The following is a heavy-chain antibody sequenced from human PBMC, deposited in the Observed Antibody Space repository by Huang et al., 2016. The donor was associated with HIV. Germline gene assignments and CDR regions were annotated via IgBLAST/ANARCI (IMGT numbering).Heavy chain of an antibody. Sequence: AASGFTFSSYAMGWVRQAPGKGLEWVSVISGGGGSTYYADSVKGRFTISRDNSKNTLYLQMNSLRAEDAAVYYCAKDPYSSSWFDHFDYWGQGTLVTVSS. V-gene: IGHV3-23*01. CDR2: ISGGGGST. CDR3: AKDPYSSSWFDHFDY. CDR1: GFTFSSYA. D-gene: IGHD6-13*01. J-gene: IGHJ4*02.